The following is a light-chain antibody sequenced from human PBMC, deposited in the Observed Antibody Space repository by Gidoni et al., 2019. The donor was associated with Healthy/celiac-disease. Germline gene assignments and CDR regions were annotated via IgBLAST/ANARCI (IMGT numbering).Light chain of an antibody. J-gene: IGKJ2*01. Sequence: EIVMTQSPATLSVSPGERATLSCRASQSVSSSLAWYQQRPGQAPRLLIYDASTRATGIPARFSSSGSGTEFTLTISSLQSEDFAVYYCQQYNNWPPQYTFGQXTKLEIK. CDR2: DAS. CDR3: QQYNNWPPQYT. V-gene: IGKV3-15*01. CDR1: QSVSSS.